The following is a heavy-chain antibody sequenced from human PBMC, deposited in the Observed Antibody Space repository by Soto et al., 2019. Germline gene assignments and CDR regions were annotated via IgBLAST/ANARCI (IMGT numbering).Heavy chain of an antibody. CDR2: INAGNGNT. CDR3: ARTRVTGTFLFDY. CDR1: GYTFTSYA. V-gene: IGHV1-3*01. J-gene: IGHJ4*02. Sequence: QVQLVQSGAEVKKPGASVKVSCKASGYTFTSYAMHWVRQAPGQRLEWMGWINAGNGNTKYSQKFQGRVTITRDTSASTAYMELSSLRSEDTAVYYCARTRVTGTFLFDYWGQGTLVTVSS. D-gene: IGHD6-19*01.